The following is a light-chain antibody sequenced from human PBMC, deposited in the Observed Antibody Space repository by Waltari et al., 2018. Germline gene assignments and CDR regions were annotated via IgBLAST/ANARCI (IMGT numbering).Light chain of an antibody. V-gene: IGLV2-23*02. CDR2: EVS. CDR1: SREVGSYNL. CDR3: SSHAGRKSFAI. J-gene: IGLJ2*01. Sequence: QSALTQPASVSGSPGQSLTISCTGSSREVGSYNLVSWYQQHPGKAPKFILYEVSKRPSGVSNRFSGSKSGNTASLTISGLQAEDEADYYCSSHAGRKSFAIFGGGTKLTVL.